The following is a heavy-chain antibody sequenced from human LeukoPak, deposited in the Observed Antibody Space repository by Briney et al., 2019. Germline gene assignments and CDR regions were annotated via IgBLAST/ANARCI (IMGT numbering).Heavy chain of an antibody. CDR1: GGSNSSGSYY. CDR3: ARDSDIVVVPAAMGTYYYYYMDV. Sequence: PSQTLSLTCTVSGGSNSSGSYYWSWIRQPAGKGLEWIGRIYTSGSSNYNPSLKSRVTILVDTSKNQFSLKLSSVTAADTAVYYCARDSDIVVVPAAMGTYYYYYMDVWGKGTTVTVSS. J-gene: IGHJ6*03. V-gene: IGHV4-61*02. D-gene: IGHD2-2*01. CDR2: IYTSGSS.